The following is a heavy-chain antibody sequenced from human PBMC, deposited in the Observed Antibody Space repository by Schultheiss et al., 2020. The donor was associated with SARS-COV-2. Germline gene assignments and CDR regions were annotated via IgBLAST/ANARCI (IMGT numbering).Heavy chain of an antibody. V-gene: IGHV1-18*04. J-gene: IGHJ6*02. Sequence: ASVKVSCKASGYTFTSYGISWVRQAPGQGLEWMGWISAYIGNTNYAHKLQGRVTMTTDTSTSTAYMELSSLRSEDTAVYYCARVPVGYCSSTSCFIDYYYGMDVWGQGTTVTVSS. CDR1: GYTFTSYG. CDR3: ARVPVGYCSSTSCFIDYYYGMDV. CDR2: ISAYIGNT. D-gene: IGHD2-2*01.